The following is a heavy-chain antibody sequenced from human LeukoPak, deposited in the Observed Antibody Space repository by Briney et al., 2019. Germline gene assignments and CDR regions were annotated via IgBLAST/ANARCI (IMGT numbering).Heavy chain of an antibody. CDR2: IYYSGST. D-gene: IGHD2-8*02. Sequence: SETLSLTCTVSGGSISNFYWSWIRQPPGKGLEWIGYIYYSGSTNYNPSLKSRITMSVDTSKNQFSLKLMSVTSADTAVYYCARGDTWYYFDHWGQGTLVTVSS. CDR3: ARGDTWYYFDH. J-gene: IGHJ4*02. V-gene: IGHV4-59*01. CDR1: GGSISNFY.